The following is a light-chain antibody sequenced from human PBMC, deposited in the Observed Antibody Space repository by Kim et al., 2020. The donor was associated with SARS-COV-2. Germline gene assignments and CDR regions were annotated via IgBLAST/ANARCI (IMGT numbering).Light chain of an antibody. V-gene: IGLV3-19*01. Sequence: SSELTQDPDVSVALGQTVRITCQGDSLRSYYASWYQQKPGQAPVLVIYGKNNRPSGIPDRFSGSSSGNTASLTITGAQAEDEADYYCNSRDSSGNHAVFG. CDR3: NSRDSSGNHAV. CDR2: GKN. J-gene: IGLJ7*01. CDR1: SLRSYY.